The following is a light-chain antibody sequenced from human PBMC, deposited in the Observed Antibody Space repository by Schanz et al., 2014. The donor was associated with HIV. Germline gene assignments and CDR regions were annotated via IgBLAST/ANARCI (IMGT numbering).Light chain of an antibody. CDR1: SSDAGVYNY. J-gene: IGLJ2*01. Sequence: QSALTQPASVSGSPGQSITISCTGTSSDAGVYNYVSWYQQHPGKVPKLIIYDVNNRPSGISDRFSASKSGNTASLTISGLQAEDEADYYCCSFTSSNTLLFGGGTKLTVL. CDR3: CSFTSSNTLL. V-gene: IGLV2-14*03. CDR2: DVN.